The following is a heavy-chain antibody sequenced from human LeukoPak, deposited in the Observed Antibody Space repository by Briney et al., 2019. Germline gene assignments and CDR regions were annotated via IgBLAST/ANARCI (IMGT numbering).Heavy chain of an antibody. CDR1: GFTFRSYT. V-gene: IGHV3-23*01. D-gene: IGHD5-24*01. J-gene: IGHJ4*02. CDR2: ISDPHSGSET. CDR3: TTRLQNHFDD. Sequence: GGSLRLSCAASGFTFRSYTMNWIRQALGQGLEWVSTISDPHSGSETHYADSVKGRFTISKDDSQNTLYLQLDSLRAKDTAVYCCTTRLQNHFDDWGQGTQVTVSS.